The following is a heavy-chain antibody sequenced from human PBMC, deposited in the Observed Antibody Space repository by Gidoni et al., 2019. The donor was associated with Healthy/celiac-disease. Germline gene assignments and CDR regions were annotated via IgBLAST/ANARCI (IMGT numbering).Heavy chain of an antibody. CDR2: IYYSGST. CDR1: GCSISSSSYY. Sequence: QLQLQESGPGLVKPSETLSLTCTVSGCSISSSSYYWGWIRQPPGKGLEWIGSIYYSGSTYYNPSLKSRVTISVDTSKNQFSLKLSSVTAVDTAVYYCARERYDSSLSSPFDIWGQGTMVTVSS. D-gene: IGHD3-22*01. V-gene: IGHV4-39*07. J-gene: IGHJ3*02. CDR3: ARERYDSSLSSPFDI.